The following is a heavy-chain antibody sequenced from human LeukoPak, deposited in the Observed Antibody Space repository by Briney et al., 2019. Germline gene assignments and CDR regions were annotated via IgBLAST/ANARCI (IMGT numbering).Heavy chain of an antibody. J-gene: IGHJ5*01. CDR1: GGSISTYY. CDR2: IYYSGSA. CDR3: AGDADTINWFFF. Sequence: SETLSLTCTVSGGSISTYYWSWIREPPGKGLEWIGYIYYSGSANYNPSLKSRVTISVDTSKNQFSLKLSSVTAADTAVYYCAGDADTINWFFFWGQGTPVTVSS. V-gene: IGHV4-59*12. D-gene: IGHD2-2*01.